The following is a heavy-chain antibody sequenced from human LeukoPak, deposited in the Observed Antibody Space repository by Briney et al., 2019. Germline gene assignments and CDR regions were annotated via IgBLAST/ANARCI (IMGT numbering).Heavy chain of an antibody. D-gene: IGHD1-1*01. J-gene: IGHJ3*02. CDR3: ARHMGRGYGPARNSAFDI. V-gene: IGHV4-34*01. CDR2: INHSGST. CDR1: GGSFSGYY. Sequence: SETLSLTCAVYGGSFSGYYWSWIRQPPGKGLEWIGEINHSGSTNYNPSLKSRVTISVDTSKNQFSLKLSSVTAADTAVYYCARHMGRGYGPARNSAFDIWGQGTMVTVSS.